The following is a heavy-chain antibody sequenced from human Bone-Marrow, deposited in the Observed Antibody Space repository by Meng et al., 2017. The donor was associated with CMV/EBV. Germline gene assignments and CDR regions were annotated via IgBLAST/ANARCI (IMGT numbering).Heavy chain of an antibody. V-gene: IGHV4-39*07. Sequence: SETLSLTCTVSGGSISSSSYYWGWVRQPPGKGLEWIASIYYSGSTYYSPSLASRVTISVDTSKNQFSLKVSSVTAADTAVYYCTRDLLSGLTSDYWGQGTLVTV. J-gene: IGHJ4*02. CDR3: TRDLLSGLTSDY. D-gene: IGHD1-14*01. CDR1: GGSISSSSYY. CDR2: IYYSGST.